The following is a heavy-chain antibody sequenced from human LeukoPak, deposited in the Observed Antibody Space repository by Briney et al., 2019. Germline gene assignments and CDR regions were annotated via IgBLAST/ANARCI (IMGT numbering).Heavy chain of an antibody. CDR3: ARTPPTAGLTTIGVGSDY. D-gene: IGHD4-11*01. CDR1: GFTFSTYS. Sequence: GGSLRLSCAASGFTFSTYSMNWVRQGPGKGLEGVSYISGSSETIYYADSVKGRFTISRDNAKNSLYLQMNSLRDEDTAVYYCARTPPTAGLTTIGVGSDYWGQGTLVTVSS. CDR2: ISGSSETI. J-gene: IGHJ4*02. V-gene: IGHV3-48*02.